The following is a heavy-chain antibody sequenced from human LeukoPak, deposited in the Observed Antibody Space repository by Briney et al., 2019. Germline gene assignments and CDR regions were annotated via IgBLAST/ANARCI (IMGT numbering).Heavy chain of an antibody. CDR2: ISYDGSNK. Sequence: GGSLRLSCAASGFTFSSYAMHWVRQAPGKGLEWVAVISYDGSNKYYADSVKGRFTISRDNAKNSLYLQMNSLRAEDTAVYYCARDRGTVVTPVGYWGQGTLVTVSS. CDR1: GFTFSSYA. J-gene: IGHJ4*02. CDR3: ARDRGTVVTPVGY. D-gene: IGHD4-23*01. V-gene: IGHV3-30*04.